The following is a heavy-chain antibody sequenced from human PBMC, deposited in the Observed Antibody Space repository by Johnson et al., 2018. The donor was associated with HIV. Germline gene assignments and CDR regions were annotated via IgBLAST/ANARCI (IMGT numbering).Heavy chain of an antibody. CDR2: LWYDGSNK. CDR1: GFTFSSYG. J-gene: IGHJ3*02. V-gene: IGHV3-33*01. CDR3: AREGGSWYGDAFDI. D-gene: IGHD6-13*01. Sequence: QVQLVESGGGVVQPGRSLRLSCAASGFTFSSYGLHWVRQAPGKGLEWVAVLWYDGSNKYYADSVKGRFTISRDNSKNTLYLQMNNLRSEDTAVYYCAREGGSWYGDAFDIWGQGTMVTVSS.